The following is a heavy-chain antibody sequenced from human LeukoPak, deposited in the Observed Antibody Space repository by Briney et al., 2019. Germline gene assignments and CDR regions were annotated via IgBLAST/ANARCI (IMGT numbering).Heavy chain of an antibody. CDR2: IYTSGNT. Sequence: PSETLSLTYPVSGDSINSYYWSWIRQPAGKGLEWIGHIYTSGNTNYNPSLKSRVTMSVDTSKNQFSLKLSSVTAADTAVYYCARDRFNNYFDYWGQGTLVTVSS. J-gene: IGHJ4*02. CDR1: GDSINSYY. V-gene: IGHV4-4*07. CDR3: ARDRFNNYFDY.